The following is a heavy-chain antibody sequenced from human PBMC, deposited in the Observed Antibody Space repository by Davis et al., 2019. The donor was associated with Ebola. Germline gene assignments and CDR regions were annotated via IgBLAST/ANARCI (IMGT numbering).Heavy chain of an antibody. CDR2: INSGGSST. D-gene: IGHD3-16*01. CDR3: ARGLWGLDY. Sequence: GESLKISCAASGFTFSSYWMHWVRQAPGKGLVWISRINSGGSSTSYADSVKGRFTISRDNAKNTLYLQMNSLRVEDTAVYYCARGLWGLDYWGQGTLVTVSS. CDR1: GFTFSSYW. J-gene: IGHJ4*02. V-gene: IGHV3-74*01.